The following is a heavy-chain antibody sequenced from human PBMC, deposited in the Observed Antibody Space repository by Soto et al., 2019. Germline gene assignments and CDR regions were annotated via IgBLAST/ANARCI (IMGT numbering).Heavy chain of an antibody. CDR1: GGTFSSYA. V-gene: IGHV1-69*13. CDR3: ANEDAISYGMDV. Sequence: GASVKVSCKASGGTFSSYAISWVRQAPGQGLEWMGGIIPIFGTANYAQKFQGRVTITADESTSTAYMELSSLRSEDTAVYYCANEDAISYGMDVWGQGTTVTVSS. CDR2: IIPIFGTA. J-gene: IGHJ6*02.